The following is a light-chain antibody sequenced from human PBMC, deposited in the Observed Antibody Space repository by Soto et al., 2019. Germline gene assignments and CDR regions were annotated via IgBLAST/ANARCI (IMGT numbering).Light chain of an antibody. CDR3: QQRSNWPPVT. V-gene: IGKV3-11*01. CDR2: DAS. J-gene: IGKJ4*01. CDR1: QSVSSY. Sequence: EIVLTQSPATLSLSPGERVTLSCRASQSVSSYLAWYQQKPGQAPRLLIYDASNRATGIPARFSGSGSGTDFTLTISSLEPEDFAIYYYQQRSNWPPVTFGGGTKVEIK.